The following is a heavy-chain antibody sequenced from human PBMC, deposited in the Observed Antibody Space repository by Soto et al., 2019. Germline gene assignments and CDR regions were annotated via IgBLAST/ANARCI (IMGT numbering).Heavy chain of an antibody. CDR3: ARAAAVVRLDY. V-gene: IGHV4-34*01. D-gene: IGHD3-10*01. J-gene: IGHJ4*02. Sequence: QVQLQQWGAGLLKPSETLSLTCAVYGGSFSGYYWSWIRQPPGKGLEWIGEINHSGSTNYNPSLKSRVTISVDTSKNQFSLKLSSVTAADTAVYYCARAAAVVRLDYWGQGTLVTVSS. CDR2: INHSGST. CDR1: GGSFSGYY.